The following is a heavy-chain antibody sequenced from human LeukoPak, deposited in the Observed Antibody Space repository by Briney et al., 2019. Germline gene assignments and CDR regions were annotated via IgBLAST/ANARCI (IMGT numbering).Heavy chain of an antibody. V-gene: IGHV3-9*01. Sequence: GGSLRLSCAASGFTFDDYAMHWVRQAPGKGLEWVSGISWNSGSIGYADPVKGRFTISRDNAKNTLYLQMNSLRAEDTAVYYCAREGLRRAFDIWGQGTMVTVSS. CDR2: ISWNSGSI. CDR3: AREGLRRAFDI. CDR1: GFTFDDYA. D-gene: IGHD5-12*01. J-gene: IGHJ3*02.